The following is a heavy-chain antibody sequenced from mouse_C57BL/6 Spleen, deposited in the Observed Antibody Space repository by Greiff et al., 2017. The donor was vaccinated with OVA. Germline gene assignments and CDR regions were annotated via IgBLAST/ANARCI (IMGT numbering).Heavy chain of an antibody. J-gene: IGHJ1*03. Sequence: EVQGVESGGGLVKPGGSLKLSCAASGFTFSSYAMSWVRQTPDKRLEWVATISDGGSYTYYPDTVKGRFTISRDNAKNNLYLQMSHLKSEDTAMYYCARDSSSYWYFDVWGTGTTVTVSS. CDR2: ISDGGSYT. CDR1: GFTFSSYA. CDR3: ARDSSSYWYFDV. V-gene: IGHV5-4*01. D-gene: IGHD1-1*01.